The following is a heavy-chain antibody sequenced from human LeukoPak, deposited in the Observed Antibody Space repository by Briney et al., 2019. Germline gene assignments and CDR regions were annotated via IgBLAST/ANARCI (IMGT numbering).Heavy chain of an antibody. V-gene: IGHV3-21*01. J-gene: IGHJ4*02. Sequence: GGSLRLSCAASGFTFSSYSMNWVRQAPGKRLEWVSCISGSSSYIYYADSVKGRFTISRDNAKNSLYLQMNSLRVEDTAVYYCARAHNWKYGTFDYWGQGTLVTVSS. D-gene: IGHD1-7*01. CDR2: ISGSSSYI. CDR1: GFTFSSYS. CDR3: ARAHNWKYGTFDY.